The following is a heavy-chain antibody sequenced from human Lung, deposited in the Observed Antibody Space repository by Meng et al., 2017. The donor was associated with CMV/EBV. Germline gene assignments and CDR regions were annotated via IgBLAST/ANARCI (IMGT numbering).Heavy chain of an antibody. Sequence: GGSLRLXCKGSGYSFTSYWIGWVRQMPGKGLGWMGIIYPGDSDTRYSPSFQGQVTISADKSISTAYLQWSSLKASDTAMYYCARHRGVYYDFWSGYPDYFDYWGQGTLVTVSS. D-gene: IGHD3-3*01. CDR3: ARHRGVYYDFWSGYPDYFDY. J-gene: IGHJ4*02. CDR1: GYSFTSYW. CDR2: IYPGDSDT. V-gene: IGHV5-51*01.